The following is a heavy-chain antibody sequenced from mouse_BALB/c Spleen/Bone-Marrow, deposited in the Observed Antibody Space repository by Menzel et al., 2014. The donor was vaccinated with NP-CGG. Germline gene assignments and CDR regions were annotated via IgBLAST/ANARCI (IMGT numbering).Heavy chain of an antibody. D-gene: IGHD1-2*01. Sequence: EVHLVESGPSLVKPSQTLSLPCSVTGDSITSSYWNWIRKFPGNKLEYMGYISYSGNAYYNPSLKSRISLTRDTSKNQYYLQLNSVTTEDTATYFCARGNGYHFDYWGQGTTLTVSS. CDR2: ISYSGNA. V-gene: IGHV3-8*02. CDR1: GDSITSSY. J-gene: IGHJ2*01. CDR3: ARGNGYHFDY.